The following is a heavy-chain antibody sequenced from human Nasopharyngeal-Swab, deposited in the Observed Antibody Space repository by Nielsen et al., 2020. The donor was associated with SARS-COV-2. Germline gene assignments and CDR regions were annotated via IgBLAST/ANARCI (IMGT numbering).Heavy chain of an antibody. CDR3: ARETGGGMDV. V-gene: IGHV3-30-3*01. D-gene: IGHD2-15*01. J-gene: IGHJ6*02. CDR2: ISYDGSNK. CDR1: GFTFSSYA. Sequence: LSLTCAASGFTFSSYAMHWVRQAPGKGLEWVAVISYDGSNKYYADSVKGRFTISRDNSKNTLYLQMNSLRAEDTAVYYCARETGGGMDVWGQGTTVTVSS.